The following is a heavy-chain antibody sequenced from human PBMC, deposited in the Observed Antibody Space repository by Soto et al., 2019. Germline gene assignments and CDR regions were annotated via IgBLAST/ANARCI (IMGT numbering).Heavy chain of an antibody. V-gene: IGHV3-7*01. Sequence: QTGGSLRLSCAASGFTFSGFWMTWVRQAPGKGLEWVAIMNQDGSEKNYADSVKGRFTISRDNAKNSLYLQMSSLGAEDTAVYYCARDPQYCFARGCSGFYGLDVWGQGTTVTVSS. CDR2: MNQDGSEK. CDR1: GFTFSGFW. J-gene: IGHJ6*02. CDR3: ARDPQYCFARGCSGFYGLDV. D-gene: IGHD2-15*01.